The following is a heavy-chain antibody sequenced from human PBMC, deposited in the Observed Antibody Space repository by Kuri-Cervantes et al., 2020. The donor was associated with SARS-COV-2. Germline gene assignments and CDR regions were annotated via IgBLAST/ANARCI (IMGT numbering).Heavy chain of an antibody. CDR2: IYSGGSR. Sequence: LSLTCAASGFTVNDFYMSWVRQAPGKGLEWVSVIYSGGSRYYADFVKGRFTISRDNAKNSLYLQMNSLRAEDTALYHCARAGSYDFRGGMDVWGQGTTVTVSS. CDR1: GFTVNDFY. CDR3: ARAGSYDFRGGMDV. D-gene: IGHD3-3*01. J-gene: IGHJ6*02. V-gene: IGHV3-53*01.